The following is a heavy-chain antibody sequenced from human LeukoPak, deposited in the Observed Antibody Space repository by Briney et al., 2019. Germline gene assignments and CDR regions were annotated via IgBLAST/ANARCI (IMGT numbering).Heavy chain of an antibody. V-gene: IGHV4-34*01. D-gene: IGHD6-13*01. CDR3: ASLYSSSWNY. Sequence: SETLSLTCAVYGGSFSGYYWSWIRQPPGKGLEWIGEINHSGSTNYNPSLKSRVTISVDTSKNQFFLKLSPVTAADTAVYYCASLYSSSWNYWGQGTLVTVSS. CDR1: GGSFSGYY. CDR2: INHSGST. J-gene: IGHJ4*02.